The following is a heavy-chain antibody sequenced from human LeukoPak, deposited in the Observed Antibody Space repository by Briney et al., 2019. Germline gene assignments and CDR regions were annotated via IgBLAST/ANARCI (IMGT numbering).Heavy chain of an antibody. J-gene: IGHJ3*02. V-gene: IGHV1-2*02. CDR1: GYTFTGYY. CDR3: ARDRLPYCGGDCYRTGGAFDI. Sequence: ASVKVSCKASGYTFTGYYMHWVRQAPGQGLEWMGWINPNSGGTNYAQKFQGRVTMTRDTSISTAYMELSRLRSDDTAVYYCARDRLPYCGGDCYRTGGAFDIWGQGTMVTVSS. D-gene: IGHD2-21*01. CDR2: INPNSGGT.